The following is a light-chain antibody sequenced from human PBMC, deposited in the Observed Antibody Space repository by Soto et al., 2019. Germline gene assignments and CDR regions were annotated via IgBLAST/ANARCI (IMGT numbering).Light chain of an antibody. J-gene: IGLJ1*01. CDR3: SSYTSSSTLEGV. CDR2: EVS. Sequence: QSALTQPASVSGSPGQSITISCTGTSSDVGGYNYVSWYQQHPGKAPKLMIYEVSNRPSGVSNRFSGSKSGNTASLTISGLQAEDEADYYCSSYTSSSTLEGVFGTVTQLTVL. CDR1: SSDVGGYNY. V-gene: IGLV2-14*01.